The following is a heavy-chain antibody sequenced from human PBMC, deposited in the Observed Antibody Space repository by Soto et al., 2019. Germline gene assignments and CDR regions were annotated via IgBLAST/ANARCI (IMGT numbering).Heavy chain of an antibody. CDR1: GGTFSSYA. CDR2: IIPIFGTA. J-gene: IGHJ6*02. Sequence: ASVKVSCKASGGTFSSYAISWVRQAPGQGLEWMGGIIPIFGTANYAQKFQGRVTITADESTSTAYMGLSSLRSEDTAVYYCSRDESGSSPPQNYYYYYGMDVWGQGTTVTVSS. D-gene: IGHD6-13*01. CDR3: SRDESGSSPPQNYYYYYGMDV. V-gene: IGHV1-69*13.